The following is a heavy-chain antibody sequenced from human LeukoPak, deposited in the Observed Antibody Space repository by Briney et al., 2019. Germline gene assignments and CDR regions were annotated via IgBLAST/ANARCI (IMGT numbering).Heavy chain of an antibody. J-gene: IGHJ4*02. CDR2: IRFDQGVT. CDR3: ATYRGYPDEY. Sequence: PGGSLRLSCAASGFTFSSYWMHWVRQAPGKGLVWVSRIRFDQGVTNYADSVKGRFTISRDNDKNTLYLQMNSLRAEDTAVYYCATYRGYPDEYWGQGTLVTVSS. CDR1: GFTFSSYW. D-gene: IGHD6-13*01. V-gene: IGHV3-74*01.